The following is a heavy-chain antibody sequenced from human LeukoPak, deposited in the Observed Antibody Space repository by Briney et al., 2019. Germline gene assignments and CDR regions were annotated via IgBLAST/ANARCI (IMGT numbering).Heavy chain of an antibody. D-gene: IGHD3-16*01. CDR3: ATTPHYEGGGFDI. CDR1: ADSISTSNYY. CDR2: VYYTGRT. V-gene: IGHV4-39*01. J-gene: IGHJ3*02. Sequence: ETLSLTCTVSADSISTSNYYWGWLRQPPGKGVEWVGSVYYTGRTYDNPSLKSRVTISVDTSKNQFSLKLNSVTAADTAVYYCATTPHYEGGGFDIWGQGTMVTVSS.